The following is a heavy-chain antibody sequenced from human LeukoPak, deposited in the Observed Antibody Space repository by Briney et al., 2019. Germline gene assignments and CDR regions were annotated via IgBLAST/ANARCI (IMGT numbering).Heavy chain of an antibody. CDR3: ARVAGSWSWFDP. J-gene: IGHJ5*02. CDR2: INGDGITT. D-gene: IGHD6-19*01. CDR1: GFTFSSYW. V-gene: IGHV3-74*01. Sequence: GGSLRLSCAASGFTFSSYWMHWVRQAPGKGLVWVSRINGDGITTTYADSVKGRFTISRDNAKNTLYLQMNSLRAEDTAVYYCARVAGSWSWFDPWGQGALVTVSS.